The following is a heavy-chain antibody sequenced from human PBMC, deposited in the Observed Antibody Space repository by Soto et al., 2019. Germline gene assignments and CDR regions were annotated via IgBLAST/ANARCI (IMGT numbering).Heavy chain of an antibody. CDR1: DYSINYGYY. CDR3: ARVRQQLVRPYYYGMDV. J-gene: IGHJ6*02. V-gene: IGHV4-38-2*01. D-gene: IGHD6-13*01. Sequence: SETLSLTCAVSDYSINYGYYWGWIRQPPGKGLEWIGSIFYNGNTYYNPSLKSRVTISVDKSKNQFSLKLSSVTAADTAVYYCARVRQQLVRPYYYGMDVWGQGTTVTVSS. CDR2: IFYNGNT.